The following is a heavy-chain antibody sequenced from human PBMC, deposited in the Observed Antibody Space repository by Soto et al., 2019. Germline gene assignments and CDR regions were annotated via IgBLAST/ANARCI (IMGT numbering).Heavy chain of an antibody. J-gene: IGHJ4*02. CDR1: GFTFSTYA. CDR2: INTAGTT. Sequence: EVQLLESGGGLVQPGGSLRLSCAASGFTFSTYAMTWVRQAPGKGLEWLSAINTAGTTYYADSVKGRFTISRDNAKNTLYLQMDGLRAEDTAVYYCAKDWYEDYWFQGTLVTVSS. V-gene: IGHV3-23*01. D-gene: IGHD6-13*01. CDR3: AKDWYEDY.